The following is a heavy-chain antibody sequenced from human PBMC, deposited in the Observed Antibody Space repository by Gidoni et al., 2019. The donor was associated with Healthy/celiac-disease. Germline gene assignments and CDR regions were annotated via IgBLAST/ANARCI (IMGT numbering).Heavy chain of an antibody. CDR3: AKGLYNWNYAVGDY. CDR1: GVTFRSDA. D-gene: IGHD1-7*01. J-gene: IGHJ4*02. V-gene: IGHV3-23*01. Sequence: EVQLLESGGGLVPPGGSLRLSCAASGVTFRSDAMSWVRPATGKGLGWVSASSGRGGSTYYADSVKGRFTISRDNSKNTLYLQMNSLRAEDTAVYDCAKGLYNWNYAVGDYWGQGTLVTVSS. CDR2: SSGRGGST.